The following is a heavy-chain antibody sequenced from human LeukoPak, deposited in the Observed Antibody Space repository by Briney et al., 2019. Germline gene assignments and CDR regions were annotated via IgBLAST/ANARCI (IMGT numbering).Heavy chain of an antibody. D-gene: IGHD2-15*01. V-gene: IGHV3-23*01. J-gene: IGHJ3*02. CDR3: ARGLGYCSGGSCPRRAFDI. CDR1: GFSFSSYG. Sequence: GGSLRLSCAASGFSFSSYGMSWVRQAPGRGLEWVSVISGSGDSIYYADSMKGRFTISRDNAKNSVYLQTNSLRAEDTAVYYCARGLGYCSGGSCPRRAFDIWGQGTVVTVSS. CDR2: ISGSGDSI.